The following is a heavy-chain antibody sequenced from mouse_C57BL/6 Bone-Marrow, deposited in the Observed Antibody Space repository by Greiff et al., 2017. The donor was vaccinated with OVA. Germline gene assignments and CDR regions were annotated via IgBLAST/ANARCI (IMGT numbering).Heavy chain of an antibody. Sequence: EVQLVESGGGLVKPGGSLKLSCAASGFTFSDYGMHWVRQAPEKGLEWVAYISSGSSTIYYADTVKGRFTISRDNAKNTLFLQMTSLRSEDTAMYYCARFYGMYFDYWGQGTTLTVSS. CDR2: ISSGSSTI. V-gene: IGHV5-17*01. J-gene: IGHJ2*01. CDR3: ARFYGMYFDY. CDR1: GFTFSDYG. D-gene: IGHD1-1*01.